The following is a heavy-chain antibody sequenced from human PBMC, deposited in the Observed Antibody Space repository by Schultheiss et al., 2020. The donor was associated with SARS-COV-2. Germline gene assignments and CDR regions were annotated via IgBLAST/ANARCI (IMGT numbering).Heavy chain of an antibody. V-gene: IGHV3-74*01. CDR3: ARVGDYLDY. CDR1: GFTFSRNW. J-gene: IGHJ4*02. CDR2: TNSDGNIT. D-gene: IGHD2-15*01. Sequence: GASLKISCAASGFTFSRNWMHWVRQVPGKGLVWVSRTNSDGNITSYADSVKGRFTISRDNAKNSLYLQMNSLRAEDTAVYYCARVGDYLDYWGQGTLVTVSS.